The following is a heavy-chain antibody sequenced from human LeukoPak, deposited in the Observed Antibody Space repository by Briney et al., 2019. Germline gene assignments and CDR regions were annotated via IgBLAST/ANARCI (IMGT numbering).Heavy chain of an antibody. CDR3: TRGPATDHYDTSGYCDY. V-gene: IGHV3-30*15. J-gene: IGHJ4*02. Sequence: PGRSLRLSCEASGFTLGNYAMHWVRQAPGKGLEWVTNISFDGKNKHYVGSVKGRFTISRDNSKNTLYLQMSTLRPEDTAVYYCTRGPATDHYDTSGYCDYWGQGTLVSVSS. CDR2: ISFDGKNK. D-gene: IGHD3-22*01. CDR1: GFTLGNYA.